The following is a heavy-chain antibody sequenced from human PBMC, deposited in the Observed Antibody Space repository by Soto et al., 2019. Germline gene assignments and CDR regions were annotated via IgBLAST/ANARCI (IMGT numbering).Heavy chain of an antibody. CDR3: ASADYGDYDS. CDR1: DFSFTSDH. D-gene: IGHD4-17*01. Sequence: QVQLVQSGPEVKKPGASVKVSCKASDFSFTSDHISWVRQAPGQSPEWMGWVNIYNGNTNYAPKLLGRVTMTTDTSTSTAYMELRSPTSDDTAVYYCASADYGDYDSWGQGTLVTVSS. V-gene: IGHV1-18*01. J-gene: IGHJ5*01. CDR2: VNIYNGNT.